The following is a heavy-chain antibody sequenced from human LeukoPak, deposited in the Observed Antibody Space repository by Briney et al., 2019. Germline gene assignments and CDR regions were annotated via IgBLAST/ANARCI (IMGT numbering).Heavy chain of an antibody. V-gene: IGHV5-51*01. Sequence: GESLKISCKGSGYSFTTYWIGWVRQMPGKGLEWMGIIYPSDSDTKYSPSFQGQVTISADKSISTAYLQWSSLGASDTAMYYCARLRGATMPNPFDYWGQGTLVTVSS. CDR1: GYSFTTYW. J-gene: IGHJ4*02. CDR2: IYPSDSDT. CDR3: ARLRGATMPNPFDY. D-gene: IGHD1-26*01.